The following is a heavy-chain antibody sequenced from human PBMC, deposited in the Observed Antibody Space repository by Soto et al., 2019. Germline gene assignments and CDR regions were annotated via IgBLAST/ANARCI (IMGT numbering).Heavy chain of an antibody. CDR3: VQIRCGVDCLTFYASHADYGLDV. Sequence: QITLKESGPTLVKPTQTLTLTCTFSGLALTYIGEGVSWIRQPPGKALEWLALVYWDEDKRDNPSLRSRLTMTKDNSKYQVVLTMTNMDPVDTATYYCVQIRCGVDCLTFYASHADYGLDVWGQGTTVTVS. CDR2: VYWDEDK. J-gene: IGHJ6*02. V-gene: IGHV2-5*02. D-gene: IGHD2-21*02. CDR1: GLALTYIGEG.